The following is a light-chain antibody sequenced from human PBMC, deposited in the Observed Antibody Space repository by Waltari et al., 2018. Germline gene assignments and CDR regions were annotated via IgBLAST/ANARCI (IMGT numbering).Light chain of an antibody. Sequence: DIQITQPPSPLSASFVDTVTITSRASQNIDNYLNWYHQKSGNAPKLLIYAGSPLQTGVPSRFSGSGSGTDFTLTIRYLQPEDFATYFCQQRYRSPWTFGLGTKVDIK. J-gene: IGKJ1*01. CDR2: AGS. V-gene: IGKV1-39*01. CDR1: QNIDNY. CDR3: QQRYRSPWT.